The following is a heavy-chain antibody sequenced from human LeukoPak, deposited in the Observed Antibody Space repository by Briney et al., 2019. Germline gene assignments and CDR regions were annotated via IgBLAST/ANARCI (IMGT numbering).Heavy chain of an antibody. Sequence: GGSLRLSCAASGFTFSSYGISCVRQAPGRLREWVAAISGSGGTTYYADSVKGRFTISRDNSKNTLYLQMNSLRAEDTAVYYCAKTVAAPSGYYYYMDVWGKGTTVTISS. CDR1: GFTFSSYG. D-gene: IGHD4-23*01. CDR2: ISGSGGTT. CDR3: AKTVAAPSGYYYYMDV. V-gene: IGHV3-23*01. J-gene: IGHJ6*03.